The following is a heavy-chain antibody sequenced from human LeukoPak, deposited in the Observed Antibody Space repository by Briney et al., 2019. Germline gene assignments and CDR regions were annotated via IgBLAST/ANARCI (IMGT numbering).Heavy chain of an antibody. CDR1: GYTFSNYG. Sequence: ASVKVSCKASGYTFSNYGISWVRQAPGQGLEWVGWIRGDNGNTNYAQKLQGRVTMTTDTSTSTAYMELRSLGSDETAVYYCARVDLLTGYYFFDYWGQGTLVTVSS. D-gene: IGHD3-9*01. CDR2: IRGDNGNT. J-gene: IGHJ4*02. V-gene: IGHV1-18*01. CDR3: ARVDLLTGYYFFDY.